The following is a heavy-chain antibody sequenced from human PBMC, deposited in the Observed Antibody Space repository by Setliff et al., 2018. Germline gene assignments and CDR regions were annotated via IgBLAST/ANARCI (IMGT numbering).Heavy chain of an antibody. Sequence: ASVKVSCKASGYTFTDYYIHWVRQAPGQGLEWMGWINPNSGGTNPAQRFQGRVTMTRDTSITTAYMELSSLRSDDTAVYYCARSGKFGMRFWFDQWGLGTLVTVSS. J-gene: IGHJ5*02. CDR1: GYTFTDYY. V-gene: IGHV1-2*02. D-gene: IGHD1-26*01. CDR2: INPNSGGT. CDR3: ARSGKFGMRFWFDQ.